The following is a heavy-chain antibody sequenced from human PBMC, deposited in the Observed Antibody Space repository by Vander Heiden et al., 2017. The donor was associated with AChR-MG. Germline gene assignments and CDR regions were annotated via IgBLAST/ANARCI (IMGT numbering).Heavy chain of an antibody. CDR1: GRSISRYY. Sequence: QVQLQESGPGLVKPSETLSLTCTVSGRSISRYYWSWIRQPPGKGLGWIGYIYYSGSTNYNPSLKSRVTISVDTSKNQFSLKLSSVTAADTAVYYCAREIVDYYDSSGYQGWFDPWGQGTLVTVSS. CDR3: AREIVDYYDSSGYQGWFDP. V-gene: IGHV4-59*01. J-gene: IGHJ5*02. CDR2: IYYSGST. D-gene: IGHD3-22*01.